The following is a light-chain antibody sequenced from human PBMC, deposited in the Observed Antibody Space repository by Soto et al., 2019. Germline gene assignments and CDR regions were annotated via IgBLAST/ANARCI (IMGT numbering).Light chain of an antibody. J-gene: IGKJ4*01. V-gene: IGKV1-5*03. Sequence: DIQMTQSPPTLSASVGDRVTITCRASQSISTWLAWYQQKPGTAPKLLIYKASSLESGVPSRFSGTGSGTAFTLTISSLQPDDLATYYCQQANSFPLTFGGGTKVEIK. CDR3: QQANSFPLT. CDR2: KAS. CDR1: QSISTW.